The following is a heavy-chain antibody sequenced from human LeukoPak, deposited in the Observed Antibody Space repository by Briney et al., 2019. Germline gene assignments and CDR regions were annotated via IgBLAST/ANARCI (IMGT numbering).Heavy chain of an antibody. D-gene: IGHD5-12*01. CDR2: ISSSSSYI. CDR1: RFTFSSYS. Sequence: GGSLRLSCAASRFTFSSYSMNWIRQAPGKGLEWVSSISSSSSYIYYADSVKGRFTISRDNAKNSLYLQMNSLIAEDTAVYYCARNGNSGYDSLDYWGQGTLVTVSS. J-gene: IGHJ4*02. CDR3: ARNGNSGYDSLDY. V-gene: IGHV3-21*01.